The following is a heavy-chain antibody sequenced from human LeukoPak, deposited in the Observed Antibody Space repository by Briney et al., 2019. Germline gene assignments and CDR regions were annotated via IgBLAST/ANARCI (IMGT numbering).Heavy chain of an antibody. CDR1: GYTFTSYY. J-gene: IGHJ4*02. V-gene: IGHV1-18*04. Sequence: GSVKLSCTASGYTFTSYYMHWVRQAPGQGLEWVGWISAYNGNTNYAQQFQGRVTMTTDTAKSIAYMELRSLRSDDTAVYYCARGHLTAAYDRTGSDYWGQGTLVTVSS. CDR3: ARGHLTAAYDRTGSDY. D-gene: IGHD3-22*01. CDR2: ISAYNGNT.